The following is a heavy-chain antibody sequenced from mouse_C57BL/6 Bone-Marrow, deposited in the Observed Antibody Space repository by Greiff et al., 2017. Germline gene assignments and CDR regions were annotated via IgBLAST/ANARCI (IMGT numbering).Heavy chain of an antibody. V-gene: IGHV1-26*01. CDR3: ARASQYYFDY. CDR2: INPNNGGT. J-gene: IGHJ2*01. CDR1: GYTFTDYY. D-gene: IGHD6-1*01. Sequence: EVQLQQSGPELVKPGASVKISCKASGYTFTDYYMNWVQQSHGKSLAWIGDINPNNGGTSYNQKLKGKATLTVDKSSSTAYMELRSLPSEDSAVYYWARASQYYFDYWGQGTTLTVSA.